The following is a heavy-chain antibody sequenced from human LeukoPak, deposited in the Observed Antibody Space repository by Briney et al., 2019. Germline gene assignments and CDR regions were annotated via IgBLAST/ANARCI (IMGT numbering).Heavy chain of an antibody. D-gene: IGHD6-13*01. CDR1: GFTFSNYG. Sequence: PGGSLRLSCAASGFTFSNYGMSWVRQAPGKGLEWVSSISGSGDSTYYADSVKGRFTISRDNSKNTLYLQMSSLRAEDTAVYYCAKTAGIAAAADFDYWGQGTLVTVSS. CDR3: AKTAGIAAAADFDY. CDR2: ISGSGDST. J-gene: IGHJ4*02. V-gene: IGHV3-23*01.